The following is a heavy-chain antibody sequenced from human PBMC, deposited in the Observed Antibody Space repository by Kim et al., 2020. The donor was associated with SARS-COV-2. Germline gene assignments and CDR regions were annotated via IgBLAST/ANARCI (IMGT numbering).Heavy chain of an antibody. Sequence: AQTLQGRVTMTTDTSTSTAYMELRSLRSDDTAVYYCARDGVAVAAPHLDYWGQGTLVTVSS. J-gene: IGHJ4*02. V-gene: IGHV1-18*01. CDR3: ARDGVAVAAPHLDY. D-gene: IGHD6-19*01.